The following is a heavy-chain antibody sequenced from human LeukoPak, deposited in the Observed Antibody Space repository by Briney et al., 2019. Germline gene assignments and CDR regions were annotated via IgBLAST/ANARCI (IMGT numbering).Heavy chain of an antibody. V-gene: IGHV1-69*13. CDR3: ARDRSSRRWFDP. J-gene: IGHJ5*02. CDR2: IIPIFGTA. D-gene: IGHD3-10*01. CDR1: GGTFSSYA. Sequence: SVKVSCTASGGTFSSYAISWVRQAPGQGLEWMGGIIPIFGTANYAQKFQGRVTITADESTSTAYMELSSLRSEDTAVYYCARDRSSRRWFDPWGQGTLVTVSS.